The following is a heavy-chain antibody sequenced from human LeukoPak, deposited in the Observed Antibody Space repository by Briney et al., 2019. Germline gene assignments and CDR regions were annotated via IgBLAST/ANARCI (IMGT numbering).Heavy chain of an antibody. Sequence: PGGSLRLSCAASGFTFSSYGMHWVRQAPGKGLEWVAFIRYDGSNKYYADSVKGRFTISRDNSKNTLYLQMNSLRAENTAVYYCANALEPGGDCPFGYWGQGTLVTVSS. V-gene: IGHV3-30*02. D-gene: IGHD2-21*02. CDR2: IRYDGSNK. CDR3: ANALEPGGDCPFGY. J-gene: IGHJ4*02. CDR1: GFTFSSYG.